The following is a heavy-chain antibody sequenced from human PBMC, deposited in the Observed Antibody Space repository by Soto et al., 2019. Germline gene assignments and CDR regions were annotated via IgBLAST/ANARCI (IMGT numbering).Heavy chain of an antibody. CDR3: ARSPYGGRAAYFDC. CDR1: GGSISSYY. Sequence: SETLSLTCTVSGGSISSYYWSWIRQPPGKGLEWIGYIYYSGSTNYNPSLKSRVTISVDTSKNQFSLKLSSVTVADTAVYYCARSPYGGRAAYFDCWGQGTLVTVSS. V-gene: IGHV4-59*01. D-gene: IGHD2-15*01. CDR2: IYYSGST. J-gene: IGHJ4*02.